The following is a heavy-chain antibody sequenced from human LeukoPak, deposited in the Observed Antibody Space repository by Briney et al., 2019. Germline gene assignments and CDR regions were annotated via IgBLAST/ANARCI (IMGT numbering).Heavy chain of an antibody. Sequence: PGGSLRLSCAASGFTFSSYSMNWVRQAPGKGLEWVSFISSSSSTIYYADSVKGRFTISRDNAKNSLSLRMTSLRAEDTAVYYCARDPRGGDYWGQGTLVTVSS. CDR3: ARDPRGGDY. CDR1: GFTFSSYS. V-gene: IGHV3-48*04. J-gene: IGHJ4*02. CDR2: ISSSSSTI. D-gene: IGHD3-16*01.